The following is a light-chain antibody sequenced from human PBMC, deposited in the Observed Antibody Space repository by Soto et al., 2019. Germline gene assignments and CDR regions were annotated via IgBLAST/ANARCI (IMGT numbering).Light chain of an antibody. J-gene: IGLJ3*02. CDR3: SSYTSSSTPNWV. CDR1: SSDVGGYNY. V-gene: IGLV2-14*01. Sequence: QSALTQPASVSGSPGQSITISCTGTSSDVGGYNYVSWYQQHPGKAPKLMIYDVSNRPSGVSNRFSGSKSGNTASLTISGLQAEDDADYYCSSYTSSSTPNWVFGGGTKLTVL. CDR2: DVS.